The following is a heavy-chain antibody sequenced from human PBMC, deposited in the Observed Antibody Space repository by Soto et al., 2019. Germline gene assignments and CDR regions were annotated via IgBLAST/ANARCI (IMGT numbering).Heavy chain of an antibody. CDR3: ASGSGGPRLES. V-gene: IGHV4-34*02. J-gene: IGHJ4*02. Sequence: QVQLQQWGAGLLKPSETLSLTCDVYGRSFSGYFWTWIRQPPGKGLEWIGEMNHNGDMSYNPSLKGRLTISVDTSKNQFSLKLTSVTAADTAVYFCASGSGGPRLESWGQRSLVTVSS. D-gene: IGHD2-15*01. CDR2: MNHNGDM. CDR1: GRSFSGYF.